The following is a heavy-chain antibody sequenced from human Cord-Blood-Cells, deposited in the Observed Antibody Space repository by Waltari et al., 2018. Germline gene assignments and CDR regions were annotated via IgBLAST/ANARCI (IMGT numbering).Heavy chain of an antibody. V-gene: IGHV3-33*01. Sequence: GFTFSSYGMPWVRQAPGKGLACVAVIWYDGINKYYADSVKGRFTISRDNSKNTLYLQMNSLRAEDTAVYYCARDQYYDSSGYYFDYWGQGTLVTVSS. J-gene: IGHJ4*02. D-gene: IGHD3-22*01. CDR3: ARDQYYDSSGYYFDY. CDR1: GFTFSSYG. CDR2: IWYDGINK.